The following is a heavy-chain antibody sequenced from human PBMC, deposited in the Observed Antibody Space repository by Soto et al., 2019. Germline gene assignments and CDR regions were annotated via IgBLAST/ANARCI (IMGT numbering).Heavy chain of an antibody. CDR3: ARLSSGGYYFDY. V-gene: IGHV4-59*06. D-gene: IGHD3-22*01. CDR1: GGSISSYY. J-gene: IGHJ4*02. Sequence: SETLSLTCTVSGGSISSYYWSWIRQHPGKGLEWIGYIYYSGSTYYNPSLKSRVTISVDTSKNQFSLKLSSVTAADTAVYYCARLSSGGYYFDYWGQGTLVTVSS. CDR2: IYYSGST.